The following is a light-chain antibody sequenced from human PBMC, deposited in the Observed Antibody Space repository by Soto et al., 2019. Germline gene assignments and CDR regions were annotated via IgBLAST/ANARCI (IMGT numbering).Light chain of an antibody. V-gene: IGKV3-20*01. CDR2: RVS. CDR1: QTITT. J-gene: IGKJ4*01. CDR3: QQYGTSLT. Sequence: EIVLTQYPGTLSLSPGERVTLSWRASQTITTLAWYQRKPGQAPWLLIYRVSSRATGVPDRFSGSGSGTDYTLTISRLEPEDFAVYYCQQYGTSLTFGGGTKVDIK.